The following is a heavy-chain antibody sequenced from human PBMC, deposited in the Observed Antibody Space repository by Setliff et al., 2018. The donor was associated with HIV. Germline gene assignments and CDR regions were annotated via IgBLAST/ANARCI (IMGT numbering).Heavy chain of an antibody. Sequence: PSETLSLTCTVSGGSITSYYWNWIRQSPGNGLEWIGYIFDSATTKYNPSVTSRGTISADTSKNQFSLKLSSVTAADTALYYCAYGGWDSTVDYWGQGTLVTVSS. J-gene: IGHJ4*02. V-gene: IGHV4-4*09. D-gene: IGHD4-17*01. CDR2: IFDSATT. CDR3: AYGGWDSTVDY. CDR1: GGSITSYY.